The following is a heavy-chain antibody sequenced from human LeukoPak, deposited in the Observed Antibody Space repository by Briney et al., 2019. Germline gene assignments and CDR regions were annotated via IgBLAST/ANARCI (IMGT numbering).Heavy chain of an antibody. CDR3: ASGGSLRYDYYYMDV. Sequence: SGGSLRLSCAASGFTSSSYSMNWVRQAPGKGLEWVSSISSSSSYIYYADSVKGRFTISRDNAKNSLYLQMNSLRAEDTAVYYCASGGSLRYDYYYMDVWGKGTTVTISS. D-gene: IGHD3-9*01. CDR1: GFTSSSYS. V-gene: IGHV3-21*01. J-gene: IGHJ6*03. CDR2: ISSSSSYI.